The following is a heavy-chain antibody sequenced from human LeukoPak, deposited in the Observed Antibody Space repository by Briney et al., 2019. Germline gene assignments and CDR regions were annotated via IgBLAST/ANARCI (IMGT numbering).Heavy chain of an antibody. J-gene: IGHJ4*02. D-gene: IGHD3-22*01. CDR1: GGSFSGYY. V-gene: IGHV4-34*01. Sequence: PSETLSLTCAVYGGSFSGYYWSWIRQPPGKGLEWIGEINHSGSTNYNPSLKSRVTISVDTSKNQFSLKLSSVTAADTAVYYCARMSQFYDNYWGQGTLVTVSS. CDR3: ARMSQFYDNY. CDR2: INHSGST.